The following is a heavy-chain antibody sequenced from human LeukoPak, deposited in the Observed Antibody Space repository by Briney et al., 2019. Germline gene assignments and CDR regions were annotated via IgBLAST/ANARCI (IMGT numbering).Heavy chain of an antibody. J-gene: IGHJ6*03. CDR3: AKRPSGGGYYYYLDV. CDR1: GFIFSNYG. CDR2: MRYDGSNK. D-gene: IGHD3-16*01. Sequence: GGSLRLSCAASGFIFSNYGMHWVRQAPGKGLEWVAFMRYDGSNKFYADSVKGRFTISRDNSKNTLYLQMNSLRAEDTAVYYCAKRPSGGGYYYYLDVWGKGTTVTVSS. V-gene: IGHV3-30*02.